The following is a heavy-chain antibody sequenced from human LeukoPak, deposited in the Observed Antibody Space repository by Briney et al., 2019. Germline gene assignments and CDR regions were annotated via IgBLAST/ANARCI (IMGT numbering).Heavy chain of an antibody. CDR3: AREAYGYYYYYYMDV. CDR2: ISSSSSYI. J-gene: IGHJ6*03. Sequence: KPGGYLRLYCAASGFTFSSYSMNWVRQAPGKGLEWVSSISSSSSYIYYADSVKGRFTISRDNAKNSLYLQMNSLRAEDTAVYYCAREAYGYYYYYYMDVWGKGTTVTVSS. D-gene: IGHD3-10*01. V-gene: IGHV3-21*01. CDR1: GFTFSSYS.